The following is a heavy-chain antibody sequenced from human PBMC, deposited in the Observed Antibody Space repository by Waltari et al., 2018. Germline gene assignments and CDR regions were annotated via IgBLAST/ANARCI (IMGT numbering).Heavy chain of an antibody. Sequence: QVRLGQSAAEVKKPGASVKVSCKASGYTFSSYGISWVRQAPGQGLEWMGWIGAYNGNTDYAQKFRGRVTLTTDRSTNTAYMELRSLRSDDTAFYYCASSSFCSSTTCYLGYWGQGTLVTVSS. CDR2: IGAYNGNT. CDR3: ASSSFCSSTTCYLGY. V-gene: IGHV1-18*01. CDR1: GYTFSSYG. D-gene: IGHD2-2*01. J-gene: IGHJ4*02.